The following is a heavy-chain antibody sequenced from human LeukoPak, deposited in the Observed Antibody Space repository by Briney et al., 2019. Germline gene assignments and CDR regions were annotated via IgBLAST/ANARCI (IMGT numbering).Heavy chain of an antibody. CDR2: ISGSGGST. J-gene: IGHJ4*02. CDR1: GFTFSSYG. CDR3: AKDRRAGSYDY. V-gene: IGHV3-23*01. Sequence: GGTLRLSCAASGFTFSSYGMSWVRQAPGKGLEWVSAISGSGGSTYYADSVKGRFTISRDNSKNTLYLQMNSLRAEDAAVYCAKDRRAGSYDYWGQGALVTVSS. D-gene: IGHD3-10*01.